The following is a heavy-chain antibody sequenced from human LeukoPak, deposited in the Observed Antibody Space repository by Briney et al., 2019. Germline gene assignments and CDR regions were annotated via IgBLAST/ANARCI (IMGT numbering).Heavy chain of an antibody. J-gene: IGHJ3*02. Sequence: PGGSLRLSRAASGFTFSSYSMNWVRQAPGKGLEWVSSISSSSSYIYYADSVKGRFTISRDNAKNSLYLQMSSLRAEDTAVYYCTRHWDSGSYELPDAFDIWGQGTMVTVSS. CDR3: TRHWDSGSYELPDAFDI. CDR2: ISSSSSYI. CDR1: GFTFSSYS. V-gene: IGHV3-21*04. D-gene: IGHD1-26*01.